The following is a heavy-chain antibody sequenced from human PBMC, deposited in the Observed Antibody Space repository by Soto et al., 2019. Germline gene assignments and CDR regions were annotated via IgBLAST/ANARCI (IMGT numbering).Heavy chain of an antibody. Sequence: GESLKISCKGSGYSFTTYWISWVRQMPGKGLEWMGRIDPSDSYTNYSPSFRGHVIISIDKSISTAYLQWSSLKASDTAMYYCARHGDIATRRSANDYWGQGALVTVSS. CDR1: GYSFTTYW. D-gene: IGHD6-6*01. CDR2: IDPSDSYT. CDR3: ARHGDIATRRSANDY. J-gene: IGHJ4*02. V-gene: IGHV5-10-1*01.